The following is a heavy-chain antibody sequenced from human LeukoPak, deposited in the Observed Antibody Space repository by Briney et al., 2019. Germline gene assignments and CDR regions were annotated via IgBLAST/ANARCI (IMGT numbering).Heavy chain of an antibody. J-gene: IGHJ4*02. D-gene: IGHD3-10*01. V-gene: IGHV1-2*02. CDR3: ARERYYTSGSVHNRIDY. CDR2: INPNSGGT. CDR1: GYTFIGYY. Sequence: GASVKVSCKASGYTFIGYYMHWVRQAPGQGLEWMGWINPNSGGTNYAQKFQGRVTMTRDTSISTAYMELSRLRSDDTAVYYCARERYYTSGSVHNRIDYWGQGTLVTVSS.